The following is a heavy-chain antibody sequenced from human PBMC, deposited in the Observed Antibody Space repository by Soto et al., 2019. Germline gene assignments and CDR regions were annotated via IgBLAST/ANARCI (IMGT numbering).Heavy chain of an antibody. D-gene: IGHD3-22*01. CDR1: GGTFSSYA. CDR2: ITPIFGTA. V-gene: IGHV1-69*13. CDR3: ASPRPYDSSGYYI. J-gene: IGHJ4*02. Sequence: SVKVSCKASGGTFSSYAISWVRQAPGQGLEWMGGITPIFGTANYAQKFQGRVTITADESTSTAYMELSSLRPEDTAVYYCASPRPYDSSGYYIWGQGTLVTVSS.